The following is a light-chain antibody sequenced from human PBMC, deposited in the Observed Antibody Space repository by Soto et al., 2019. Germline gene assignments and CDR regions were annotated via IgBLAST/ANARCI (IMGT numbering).Light chain of an antibody. V-gene: IGKV1-6*01. CDR3: LQDFKYPRT. CDR1: QDIRTE. Sequence: AIQMTQSPSSLSVSVGDRVTITCRASQDIRTELGWYQQKPGKAPRLLIYGTFSLQSGVPSRFSGSGSGTDFTLTISSLQPDDFATYYCLQDFKYPRTFGQGTKVEVK. J-gene: IGKJ1*01. CDR2: GTF.